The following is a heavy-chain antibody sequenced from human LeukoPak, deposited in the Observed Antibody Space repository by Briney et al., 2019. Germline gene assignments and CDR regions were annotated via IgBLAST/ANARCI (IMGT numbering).Heavy chain of an antibody. CDR1: GYALTSYE. J-gene: IGHJ6*03. V-gene: IGHV1-8*01. D-gene: IGHD2-2*01. Sequence: GALVQLCCEASGYALTSYEIDGVRQANGQGLELMGWMNPNSGNTGYAQKFQGRVTMTRNTSISTAYMELSSLRSEDTAVYYCAIVPAAIGYYYMDVWGKGTTVTVSS. CDR3: AIVPAAIGYYYMDV. CDR2: MNPNSGNT.